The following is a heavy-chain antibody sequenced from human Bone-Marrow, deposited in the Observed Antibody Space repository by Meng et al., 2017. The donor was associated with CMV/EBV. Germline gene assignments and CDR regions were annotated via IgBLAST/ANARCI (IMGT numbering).Heavy chain of an antibody. J-gene: IGHJ5*01. D-gene: IGHD3-10*01. CDR2: IWSDGGTS. CDR3: ARDKRPDSGTYMDS. V-gene: IGHV3-33*01. Sequence: ASGFPFGTYGMHWVRRAPGKGLEWVAVIWSDGGTSYYADSVKGRFTISRDNSKNTLYLQMRSLRAEDTAYYYCARDKRPDSGTYMDSWGLGTLVTVSS. CDR1: GFPFGTYG.